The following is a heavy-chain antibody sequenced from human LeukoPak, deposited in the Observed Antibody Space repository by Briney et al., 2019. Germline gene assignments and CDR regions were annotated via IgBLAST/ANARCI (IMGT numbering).Heavy chain of an antibody. J-gene: IGHJ6*03. D-gene: IGHD5-18*01. CDR2: ITHSGST. V-gene: IGHV4-34*01. CDR3: ARDLVVDTAMVGYYYYMDV. Sequence: SETLSLTCAVYGGSFSGYYWSWIRQPPGKGLEWIGEITHSGSTNYNPSLKSRVIISVDTSKNQFSLKLSSVTAADTAVYYCARDLVVDTAMVGYYYYMDVWGKGTTVTISS. CDR1: GGSFSGYY.